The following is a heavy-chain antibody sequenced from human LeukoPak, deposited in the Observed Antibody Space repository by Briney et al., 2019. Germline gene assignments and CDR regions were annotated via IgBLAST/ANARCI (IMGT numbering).Heavy chain of an antibody. CDR2: ISYDGSNK. V-gene: IGHV3-30*18. CDR1: GFTFSSYG. CDR3: AKGPRIAVEN. D-gene: IGHD6-19*01. Sequence: GRSLRLSCAASGFTFSSYGMHWVRQAPGMGLEWVAVISYDGSNKYYADSVKGRFTISRDNSKNTLYLQMNSLRAEDTAVYYCAKGPRIAVENWGQGTLVTVSS. J-gene: IGHJ4*02.